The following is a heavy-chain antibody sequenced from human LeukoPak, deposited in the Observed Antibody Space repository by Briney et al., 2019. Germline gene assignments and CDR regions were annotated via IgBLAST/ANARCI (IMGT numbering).Heavy chain of an antibody. CDR2: VYNTGST. Sequence: PSETLSLTCTVSGGSITTHYWSWIRQPAGREVEWIGRVYNTGSTKYNPSLESRVTMSVDTSSNRFSLRLRSVTAADTAVYYCARDLLGDYGTFDIWGQGTMVTISS. J-gene: IGHJ3*02. CDR3: ARDLLGDYGTFDI. CDR1: GGSITTHY. V-gene: IGHV4-4*07. D-gene: IGHD4-17*01.